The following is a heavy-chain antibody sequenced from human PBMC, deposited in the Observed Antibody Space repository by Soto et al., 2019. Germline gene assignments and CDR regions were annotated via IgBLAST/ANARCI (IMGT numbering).Heavy chain of an antibody. V-gene: IGHV4-31*03. J-gene: IGHJ6*02. CDR2: IYYSGST. CDR3: AREVREVTIFGVALYGMDV. CDR1: GGSISSGGYY. D-gene: IGHD3-3*01. Sequence: PSETLSLTCTVSGGSISSGGYYWSWIRQHPGKGLEWIGYIYYSGSTYYNPSLKSRVTISVDTSKNQFSLKLSSVTAADTAVYYCAREVREVTIFGVALYGMDVWGQGTTVTSP.